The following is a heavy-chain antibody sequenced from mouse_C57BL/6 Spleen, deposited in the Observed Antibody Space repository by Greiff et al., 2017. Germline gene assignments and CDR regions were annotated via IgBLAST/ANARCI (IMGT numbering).Heavy chain of an antibody. D-gene: IGHD1-1*01. CDR3: AIYGSSSFAY. V-gene: IGHV3-6*01. CDR2: ISYDGSN. Sequence: DVKLQESGPGLVKPSQSLSLTCSVTGYSITSGYYWNWIRQFPGNKLEWMGYISYDGSNNYNPSLKNRISITRDTSKNQFFLKLNSVTTEDTATYYCAIYGSSSFAYWGQGTLVTVSA. CDR1: GYSITSGYY. J-gene: IGHJ3*01.